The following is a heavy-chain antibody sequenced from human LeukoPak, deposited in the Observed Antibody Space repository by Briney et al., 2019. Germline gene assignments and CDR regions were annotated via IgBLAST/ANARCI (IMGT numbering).Heavy chain of an antibody. V-gene: IGHV5-51*01. CDR1: GYSFTSYW. D-gene: IGHD2-15*01. Sequence: GESLKISCKGSGYSFTSYWIGWVRQMPGKGLEWMGIIYPGDSDTRYSPSFQGQVTISADKSISTAYLQWSSLKASDTAMYYCARHGAEYCSGGSCYNYYYYGMDGWGQGTTVTLSS. CDR2: IYPGDSDT. J-gene: IGHJ6*02. CDR3: ARHGAEYCSGGSCYNYYYYGMDG.